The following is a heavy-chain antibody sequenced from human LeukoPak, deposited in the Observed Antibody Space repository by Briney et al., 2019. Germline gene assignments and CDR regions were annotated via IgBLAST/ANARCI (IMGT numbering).Heavy chain of an antibody. CDR1: GGSFSGYY. Sequence: SETLSLTCAVYGGSFSGYYWSWIRQPPGKGLEWIGEINHSGSTNYNPSLKSRVTISVDTSKNQFSLKLSSVTAADTAVYHCARDFGSGYYLDAFDIWGQGTTVTVSS. J-gene: IGHJ3*02. D-gene: IGHD3-3*01. CDR2: INHSGST. V-gene: IGHV4-34*01. CDR3: ARDFGSGYYLDAFDI.